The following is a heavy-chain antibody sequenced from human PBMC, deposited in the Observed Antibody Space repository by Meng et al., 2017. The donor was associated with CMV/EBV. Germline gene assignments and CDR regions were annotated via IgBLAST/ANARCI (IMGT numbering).Heavy chain of an antibody. D-gene: IGHD2-2*01. CDR3: ARFQMPGPHNGFDP. CDR2: IIPMLGIS. Sequence: SAKVSCKASAGTFSSYAISWVRQTPGQGLEWMGGIIPMLGISNYAQKFQGRVTITADKSTSTAYMELSSLRSEDTAVYYCARFQMPGPHNGFDPWGQGTLVTVSS. CDR1: AGTFSSYA. J-gene: IGHJ5*02. V-gene: IGHV1-69*10.